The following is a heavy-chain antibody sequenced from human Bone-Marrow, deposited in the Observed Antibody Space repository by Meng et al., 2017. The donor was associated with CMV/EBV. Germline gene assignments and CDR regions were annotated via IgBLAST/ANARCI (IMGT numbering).Heavy chain of an antibody. CDR2: IYYSGST. Sequence: GQLQSRGPGLVKPSQTLVLTCTVSGGSISSGDYYWSWIRQPPGKGLEWIGYIYYSGSTYYNPSLKSRVTISVDTSKNQFSLKLSSVTAADTAVYYCARVSGLELGEVWFDPWGQGTLVTVSS. J-gene: IGHJ5*02. V-gene: IGHV4-30-4*08. CDR3: ARVSGLELGEVWFDP. CDR1: GGSISSGDYY. D-gene: IGHD1-7*01.